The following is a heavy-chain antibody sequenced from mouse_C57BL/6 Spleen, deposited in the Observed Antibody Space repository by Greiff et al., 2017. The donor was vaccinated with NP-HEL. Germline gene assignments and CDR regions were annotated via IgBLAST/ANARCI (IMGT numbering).Heavy chain of an antibody. V-gene: IGHV1-4*01. CDR3: ARDDTTVVAPFAY. J-gene: IGHJ3*01. Sequence: QVQLQQSGAELARPGASVKMSCKASGYTFTSYTMHWVKQRPGQGLEWIGYINPSSGYTKYNQKFKDKATLTADKSSSTAYMQLSSLTSEDSAVYYCARDDTTVVAPFAYWGQGTLVTVSA. D-gene: IGHD1-1*01. CDR2: INPSSGYT. CDR1: GYTFTSYT.